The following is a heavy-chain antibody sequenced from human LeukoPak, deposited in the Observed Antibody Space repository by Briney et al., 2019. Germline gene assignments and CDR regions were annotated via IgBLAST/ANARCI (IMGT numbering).Heavy chain of an antibody. D-gene: IGHD5-18*01. CDR3: ARDQSLGGYSYGYIDN. V-gene: IGHV3-23*01. J-gene: IGHJ4*02. CDR2: ISGSGGST. Sequence: GGSLRLSCAASGFTFSSYGMSWVRQAPGKGLEWVSAISGSGGSTYYADSVKGRFTISRDNSKNTLCLQMNSLRAEDTAVYYCARDQSLGGYSYGYIDNWGQGTLVTVSS. CDR1: GFTFSSYG.